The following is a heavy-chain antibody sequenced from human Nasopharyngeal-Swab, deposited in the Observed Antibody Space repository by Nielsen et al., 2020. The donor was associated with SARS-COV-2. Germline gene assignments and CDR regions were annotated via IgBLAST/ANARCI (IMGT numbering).Heavy chain of an antibody. CDR2: ISSSSSYI. Sequence: GESLKISCAASGFIFSDYSMNWVRQAPGKGLEWVSSISSSSSYIYYGDSMKGRFTISRDNAKNSLYLQMNSLRAEDTAVYYCGRGHYGLDVWGQGTTVIVSS. CDR1: GFIFSDYS. J-gene: IGHJ6*02. V-gene: IGHV3-21*01. CDR3: GRGHYGLDV.